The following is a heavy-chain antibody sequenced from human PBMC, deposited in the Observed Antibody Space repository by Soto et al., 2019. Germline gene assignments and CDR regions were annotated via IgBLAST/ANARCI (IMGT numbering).Heavy chain of an antibody. CDR2: ITSSSSTI. Sequence: GGSLRLSCAASGFTFSSYSMNWVRQAPGKGLEWVSYITSSSSTIYYADSVKGRFTISRDNAKNSLYLQMNSLRAEDTAVYYCARLRAGYYMDVWGKGTTVTVSS. V-gene: IGHV3-48*01. CDR1: GFTFSSYS. CDR3: ARLRAGYYMDV. J-gene: IGHJ6*03. D-gene: IGHD6-19*01.